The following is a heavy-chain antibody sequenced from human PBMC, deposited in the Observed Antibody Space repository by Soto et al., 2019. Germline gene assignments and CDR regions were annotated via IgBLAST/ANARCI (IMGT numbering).Heavy chain of an antibody. D-gene: IGHD5-12*01. CDR1: GGSITTDNW. V-gene: IGHV4-4*02. CDR3: ARTQGYGGSPFDY. CDR2: IYQRGSP. J-gene: IGHJ4*02. Sequence: SETLSLTCTISGGSITTDNWWSWVRQPPGRGLEWIGEIYQRGSPNYNSSLRSRVTISLDKSKNSFSLQLTSVTAADTAVYFCARTQGYGGSPFDYWGQGTLVTVSS.